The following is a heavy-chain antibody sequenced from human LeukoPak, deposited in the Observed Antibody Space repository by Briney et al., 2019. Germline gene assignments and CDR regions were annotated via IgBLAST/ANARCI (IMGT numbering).Heavy chain of an antibody. V-gene: IGHV4-38-2*02. Sequence: SETLSLTCTVSGYSISSGYYWGWIRQPPGKGLEWIGSIYHSGNTYYNPSLKSRVTISFDTSKNQFSLKLSSVTAADTAVYYCARDIAAALYNWFDPWGQGTLVTVSS. CDR1: GYSISSGYY. CDR3: ARDIAAALYNWFDP. CDR2: IYHSGNT. J-gene: IGHJ5*02. D-gene: IGHD6-13*01.